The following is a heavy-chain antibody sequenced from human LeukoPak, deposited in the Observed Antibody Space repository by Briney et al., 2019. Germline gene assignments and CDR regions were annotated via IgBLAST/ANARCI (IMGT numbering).Heavy chain of an antibody. V-gene: IGHV3-11*04. J-gene: IGHJ5*01. CDR2: ISGSGHDI. CDR3: TRDPRHFDS. CDR1: GFTFSDSY. D-gene: IGHD6-6*01. Sequence: GGSLRLSCAASGFTFSDSYMTWVRQAPGKGVEWVAYISGSGHDINYSDSVKGRFTISRDNAKNSLYLQMSSLRVEDTAVYYCTRDPRHFDSCGQGTLVTVSS.